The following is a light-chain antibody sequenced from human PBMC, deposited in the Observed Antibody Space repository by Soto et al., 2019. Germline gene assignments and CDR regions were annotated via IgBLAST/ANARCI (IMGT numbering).Light chain of an antibody. Sequence: IMLKQSPGTLSLSPGERATLSCRASQSVSSSYLAWYQQKPGQAPRLLIYGASSRATGIPDRFSGSGSGTDFTLTISRLEPEDFAVYYCQQYGSSPVTFGQGTKVDIK. J-gene: IGKJ1*01. V-gene: IGKV3-20*01. CDR1: QSVSSSY. CDR3: QQYGSSPVT. CDR2: GAS.